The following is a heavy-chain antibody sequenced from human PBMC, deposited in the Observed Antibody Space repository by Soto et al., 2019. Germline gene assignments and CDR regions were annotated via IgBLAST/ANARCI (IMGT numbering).Heavy chain of an antibody. CDR1: GFTFSSYS. CDR2: ISSSSSYI. D-gene: IGHD1-7*01. J-gene: IGHJ4*02. V-gene: IGHV3-21*01. CDR3: ARGAGTVSWGIDY. Sequence: EVQLVESGGGLVKPGGSLRLSCAASGFTFSSYSMNWVRQAPGKWLEWVSSISSSSSYIYYADSVKGRFTISRDNAKNALYLQMNSLRAEDTAVYYCARGAGTVSWGIDYCGQGTLVTVSS.